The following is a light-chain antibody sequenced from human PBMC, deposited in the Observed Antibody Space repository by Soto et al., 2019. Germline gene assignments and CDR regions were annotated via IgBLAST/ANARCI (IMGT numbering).Light chain of an antibody. CDR1: QDISVY. CDR2: DAS. CDR3: QHYDDVLVT. V-gene: IGKV1-33*01. J-gene: IGKJ4*02. Sequence: DIQLTQSPSSLSASVGETVTVTCQASQDISVYLNWYQEKPGKAPTLLIYDASNLKTGVPSRFSGLGSGTHFTLSIRNLQPEDIAMYICQHYDDVLVTFGGGTKVEI.